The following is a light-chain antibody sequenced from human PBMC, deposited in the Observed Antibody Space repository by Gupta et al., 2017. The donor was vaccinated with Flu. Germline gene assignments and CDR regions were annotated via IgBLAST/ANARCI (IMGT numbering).Light chain of an antibody. V-gene: IGKV3-11*01. Sequence: EIVLTQSPATLSLSPGDRADLSCRASQSVGDYIVRYQQKPGQPPRLLLFSPPTRAAGIPPRLIGSGYGTDFTLTISSREPEDFAVYYCQQRSNRPMYTFGQGTRLEI. J-gene: IGKJ2*01. CDR3: QQRSNRPMYT. CDR1: QSVGDY. CDR2: SPP.